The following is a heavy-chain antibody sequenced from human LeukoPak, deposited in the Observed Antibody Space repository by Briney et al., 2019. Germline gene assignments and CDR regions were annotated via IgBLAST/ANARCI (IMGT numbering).Heavy chain of an antibody. CDR2: IWYDGSNK. D-gene: IGHD2-2*01. Sequence: PGRSLRLSCAASGFTFSSYGMHWVRQAPGKGLEWVAVIWYDGSNKYYADSVKGRFTISRDNSKNTLYLQMNSLRAEDTAVYYCARVGCSSTSCYLHFDYWGQGTQVTVSS. CDR3: ARVGCSSTSCYLHFDY. CDR1: GFTFSSYG. V-gene: IGHV3-33*01. J-gene: IGHJ4*02.